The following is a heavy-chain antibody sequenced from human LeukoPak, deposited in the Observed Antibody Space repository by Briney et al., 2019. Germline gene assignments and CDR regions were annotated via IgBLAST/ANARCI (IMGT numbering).Heavy chain of an antibody. V-gene: IGHV1-46*01. CDR1: GYTFTSYY. Sequence: GASVKISCKASGYTFTSYYMHWVRQAPGQGLEWMGIINPSGGSTSYAQKFQGRVTMTRDTSTSTVYMELSSLRSEDTAVYYCARDSVGCSSTSCYPGGWFDPWGQGTLVTVSS. CDR3: ARDSVGCSSTSCYPGGWFDP. J-gene: IGHJ5*02. D-gene: IGHD2-2*01. CDR2: INPSGGST.